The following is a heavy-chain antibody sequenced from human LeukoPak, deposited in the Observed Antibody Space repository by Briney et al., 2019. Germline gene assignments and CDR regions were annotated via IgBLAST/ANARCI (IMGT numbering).Heavy chain of an antibody. D-gene: IGHD3-10*01. Sequence: WIRQPPGKGLEWVGFIRSTASGGATEYAASVKGRFTISRDDSKSIAYLQMNSLKAEDTAVYYCTRVRDYYGSGSYYGYYFDCWGQGSLVTVSS. V-gene: IGHV3-49*02. J-gene: IGHJ4*02. CDR3: TRVRDYYGSGSYYGYYFDC. CDR2: IRSTASGGAT.